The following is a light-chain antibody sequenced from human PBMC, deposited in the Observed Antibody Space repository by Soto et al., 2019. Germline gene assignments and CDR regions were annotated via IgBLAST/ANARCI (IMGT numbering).Light chain of an antibody. CDR2: GAS. Sequence: IVMTQSPATLSVSPGERATLSCRASQSVSTNLAWYQQKPGQPPSIVVYGASSRATGIPDRFSGSGSGTEFTLTISSLQSEDFAVYYCQHYNNSPFTFGQGTKLEIK. V-gene: IGKV3-15*01. CDR3: QHYNNSPFT. J-gene: IGKJ2*01. CDR1: QSVSTN.